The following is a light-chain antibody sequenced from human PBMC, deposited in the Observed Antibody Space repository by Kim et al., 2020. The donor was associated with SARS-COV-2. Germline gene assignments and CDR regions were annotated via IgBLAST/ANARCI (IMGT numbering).Light chain of an antibody. V-gene: IGLV2-11*01. J-gene: IGLJ1*01. CDR3: CSYAGSYTYV. CDR1: SSDVGGYNY. CDR2: GVN. Sequence: GRSITISCTGTSSDVGGYNYVSWYQQHPGKAPQLIIYGVNKWPSGVPDRFSGSKSGNTASLTISGLQAEDEADYYCCSYAGSYTYVFGTGTKVIVL.